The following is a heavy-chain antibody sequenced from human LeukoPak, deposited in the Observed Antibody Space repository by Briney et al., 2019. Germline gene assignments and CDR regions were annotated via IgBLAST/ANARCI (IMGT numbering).Heavy chain of an antibody. CDR2: INSDGSST. V-gene: IGHV3-74*01. CDR1: GFAFSSYW. D-gene: IGHD4-11*01. CDR3: ARSVYSYYANWFDP. Sequence: GGSLRLSCAASGFAFSSYWMHWVRQAPGKGLVWVSRINSDGSSTTYADSVQGRFTISRDNAKNTLYLQMNSLRADDTAVYYCARSVYSYYANWFDPWGQGTLATVSS. J-gene: IGHJ5*02.